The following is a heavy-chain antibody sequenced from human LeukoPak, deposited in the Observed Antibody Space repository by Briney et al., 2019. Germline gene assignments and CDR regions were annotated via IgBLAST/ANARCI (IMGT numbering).Heavy chain of an antibody. Sequence: SVKVSCKASGGTFSSYAISWVRQAPGQGLEWMGRIIPIFGTANYAQKFQGRVTITTDESTRTAYMELSSLRSEDTAVYYCARVPLSGYYDSSGYMSYWGRGTLVTVSS. V-gene: IGHV1-69*05. CDR3: ARVPLSGYYDSSGYMSY. CDR2: IIPIFGTA. CDR1: GGTFSSYA. D-gene: IGHD3-22*01. J-gene: IGHJ4*02.